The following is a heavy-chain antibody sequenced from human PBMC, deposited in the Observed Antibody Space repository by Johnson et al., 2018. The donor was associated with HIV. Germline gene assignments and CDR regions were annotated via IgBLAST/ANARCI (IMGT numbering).Heavy chain of an antibody. CDR2: ISYSGSDT. Sequence: QVLLVESGGGVVQPGRSLRLSCAASGFSFSTYNMHWVRHAPGRGLEWVAFISYSGSDTSYVDSVKGRFTVSRDNSENTLFLQMNSLRDEDTAVYYFAKERTARVTPLEAWGQGTRVTVSS. D-gene: IGHD5-18*01. CDR3: AKERTARVTPLEA. CDR1: GFSFSTYN. V-gene: IGHV3-30*18. J-gene: IGHJ3*01.